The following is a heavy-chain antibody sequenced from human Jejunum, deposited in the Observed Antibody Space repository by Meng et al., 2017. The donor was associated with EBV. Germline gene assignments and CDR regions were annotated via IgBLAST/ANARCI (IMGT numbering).Heavy chain of an antibody. V-gene: IGHV3-15*07. CDR3: TTGYHIPSHDGY. J-gene: IGHJ4*02. CDR1: DFDLSFSG. D-gene: IGHD2-2*01. CDR2: MKSKMDGGTT. Sequence: GWGLVGPVWALRLSCVAFDFDLSFSGMNWVGQATGKGRGWVGRMKSKMDGGTTDYAAPVNGRFIISRDDSRSTLYLKRNSPRTEDTAVYYGTTGYHIPSHDGYWGQGTLVTVSS.